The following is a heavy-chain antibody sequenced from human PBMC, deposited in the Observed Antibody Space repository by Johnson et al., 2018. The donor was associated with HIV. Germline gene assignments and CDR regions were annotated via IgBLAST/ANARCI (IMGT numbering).Heavy chain of an antibody. V-gene: IGHV3-33*01. J-gene: IGHJ3*02. D-gene: IGHD6-6*01. Sequence: QMLLVESGGGVVQPGRSQRLSCAASGFTFSSYGMHWVRQAPGKGLEWVAVIWYDGSNKYYADSVKGRFTISRDNSKNTLYLQMNSLRAEDTAVYYCARAGSSSSGPRAFDIWGQGTMVTVSS. CDR3: ARAGSSSSGPRAFDI. CDR2: IWYDGSNK. CDR1: GFTFSSYG.